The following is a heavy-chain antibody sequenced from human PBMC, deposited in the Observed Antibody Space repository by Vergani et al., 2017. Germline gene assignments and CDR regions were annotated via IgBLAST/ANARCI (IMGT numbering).Heavy chain of an antibody. CDR3: VRDRRPEVVNSFDY. Sequence: QVQLVESGGGVVQPGKSLRLSCAASGFTFRNHGMHWVRQAPGKGPEWVAVIWFDGDNKYYADSVKGRFTIARDNSKNTLFLQMNSLRAEDTAVYYGVRDRRPEVVNSFDYWGRGTLVTVSS. J-gene: IGHJ4*02. V-gene: IGHV3-33*01. D-gene: IGHD4-23*01. CDR1: GFTFRNHG. CDR2: IWFDGDNK.